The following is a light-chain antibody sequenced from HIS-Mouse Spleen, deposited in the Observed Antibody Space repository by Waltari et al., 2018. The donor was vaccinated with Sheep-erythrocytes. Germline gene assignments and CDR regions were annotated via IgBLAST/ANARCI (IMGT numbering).Light chain of an antibody. J-gene: IGLJ2*01. CDR1: SSDVGCYNY. CDR2: DVS. CDR3: CSYAGSSTFVV. V-gene: IGLV2-11*01. Sequence: QSALTQPRSVSGSPGQSVTIPCPGTSSDVGCYNYVSWYQQHPGKAPKLMIYDVSKRPSGVPDRFSGSKSGNTASLTISGLQAEDEADYYCCSYAGSSTFVVFGGGTKLTVL.